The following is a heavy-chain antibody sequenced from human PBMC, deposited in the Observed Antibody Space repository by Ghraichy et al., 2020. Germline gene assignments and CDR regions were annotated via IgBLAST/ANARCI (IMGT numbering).Heavy chain of an antibody. CDR1: GGSISSGGYS. Sequence: SETLSLTCAVSGGSISSGGYSWSWIRQPPGKGLEWIGYIYHSGSTYYNPSLKSRVTISVDRSKNQFSLKLSSVTAADTAVYYCSCSSTSWTSWFDPWGQGTLVTVSS. CDR2: IYHSGST. D-gene: IGHD2-2*01. V-gene: IGHV4-30-2*01. CDR3: SCSSTSWTSWFDP. J-gene: IGHJ5*02.